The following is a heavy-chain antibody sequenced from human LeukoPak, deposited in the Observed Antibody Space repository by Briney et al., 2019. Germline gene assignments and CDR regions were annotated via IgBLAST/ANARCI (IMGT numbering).Heavy chain of an antibody. J-gene: IGHJ5*02. D-gene: IGHD6-13*01. CDR2: ISSSSSYI. CDR3: ARIATAAAYGWFDP. CDR1: GFTFSSYA. Sequence: GGSLRLSCAASGFTFSSYAMSWVRQAPGKGLEWVSSISSSSSYIYYADSVKGGFTISRDNAKNSLYLQMNSLRAEDTAVYYCARIATAAAYGWFDPWGQGTLVTVSS. V-gene: IGHV3-21*01.